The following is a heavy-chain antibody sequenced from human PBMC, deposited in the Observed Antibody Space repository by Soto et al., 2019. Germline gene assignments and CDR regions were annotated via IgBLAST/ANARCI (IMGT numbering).Heavy chain of an antibody. D-gene: IGHD2-2*01. V-gene: IGHV1-18*01. CDR2: ISTDSDRA. CDR3: LRARDCSSFSWLDSFDL. J-gene: IGHJ3*01. CDR1: GYAFNKHS. Sequence: QIQLVQSGAEVKKAGASVKVSCKASGYAFNKHSISWVRQAPGQGLEWMGWISTDSDRADHAQKFPGILTVTTATCTPTAYMDLRSLQSDDTASYFCLRARDCSSFSWLDSFDLWGQGTMV.